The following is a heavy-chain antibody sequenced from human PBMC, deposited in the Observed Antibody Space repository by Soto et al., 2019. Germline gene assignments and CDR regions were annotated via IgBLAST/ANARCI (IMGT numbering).Heavy chain of an antibody. CDR2: ISAYSSNT. CDR3: ARDADILTGYYTSGWFDP. Sequence: ASVKVSCKASGYTFTSYGISWVRQAPGQGLEWMGWISAYSSNTNYAQKLQGRLTMTTDTSTSTAYMELRSLRSDDTAVYYCARDADILTGYYTSGWFDPWGKGTLVTVSS. D-gene: IGHD3-9*01. J-gene: IGHJ5*02. V-gene: IGHV1-18*01. CDR1: GYTFTSYG.